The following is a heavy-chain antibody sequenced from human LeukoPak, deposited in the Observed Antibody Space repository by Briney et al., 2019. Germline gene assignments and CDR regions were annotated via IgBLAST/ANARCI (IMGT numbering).Heavy chain of an antibody. CDR2: INPRGGST. D-gene: IGHD3-10*01. J-gene: IGHJ5*02. CDR3: ARDSSPYGSGSYYQRDWFDP. Sequence: ASVKVSCKASGYTFTNYYIHWVRQAPGQGLEWMGIINPRGGSTSYAQKFQGRVTMTRDTSTSTVYMELSGLRSEDTAVYYCARDSSPYGSGSYYQRDWFDPWGQGTLVTVSS. CDR1: GYTFTNYY. V-gene: IGHV1-46*01.